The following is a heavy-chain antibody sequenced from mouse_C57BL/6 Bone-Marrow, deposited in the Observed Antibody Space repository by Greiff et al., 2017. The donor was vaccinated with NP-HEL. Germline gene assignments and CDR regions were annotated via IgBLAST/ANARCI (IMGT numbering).Heavy chain of an antibody. CDR3: TRDWITTVVAPAGFAY. J-gene: IGHJ3*01. CDR2: ISSGGDYI. D-gene: IGHD1-1*01. Sequence: EVQGVESGEGLVKPGGSLKLSCAASGFTFSSYAMSWVRQTPEKRLEWVAYISSGGDYIYYADTVKGRFTISRDNARNTLYLQMSSLKSEDTAMYYCTRDWITTVVAPAGFAYWGQGTLVTVSA. V-gene: IGHV5-9-1*02. CDR1: GFTFSSYA.